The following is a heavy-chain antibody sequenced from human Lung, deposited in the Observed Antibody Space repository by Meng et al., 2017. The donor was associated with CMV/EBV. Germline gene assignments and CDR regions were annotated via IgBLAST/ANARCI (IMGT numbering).Heavy chain of an antibody. J-gene: IGHJ4*02. Sequence: GESLKISCAASGFTFSSYAMHWLRQAPGKGLEWVAVISYDGSNKYYADSVKGLFTISRDNSKNTLYLQMNSLRAEDAVVYYCARLAGGSGSEGWGQGTLVTVSS. CDR3: ARLAGGSGSEG. D-gene: IGHD6-19*01. CDR1: GFTFSSYA. V-gene: IGHV3-30-3*01. CDR2: ISYDGSNK.